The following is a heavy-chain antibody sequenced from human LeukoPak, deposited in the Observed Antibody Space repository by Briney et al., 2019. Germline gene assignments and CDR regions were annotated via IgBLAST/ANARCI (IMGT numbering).Heavy chain of an antibody. Sequence: PSETLSLTCAVYGGSFSGYYWSWIRQPPGKGLKWIGEINHSGSTNYNPSLKSRVTISVDTSKNQFSLKLNSVTAAGTAVYYCARERGSGWYDMTFDYWGQGTLVTVSS. V-gene: IGHV4-34*01. D-gene: IGHD6-19*01. J-gene: IGHJ4*02. CDR2: INHSGST. CDR3: ARERGSGWYDMTFDY. CDR1: GGSFSGYY.